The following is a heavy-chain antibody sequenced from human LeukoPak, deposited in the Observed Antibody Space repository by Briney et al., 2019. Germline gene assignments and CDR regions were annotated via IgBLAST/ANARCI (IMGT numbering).Heavy chain of an antibody. Sequence: ASVKVSCKAFGYIFTSYQMHWVRQAPGQGLEWMGIINPTGGSTSHAQKFQGRVTMTRDTSTSTVYMELSSLRSEDTAVYYCARKGSSSCFDYWGQGTLVTVSS. J-gene: IGHJ4*02. D-gene: IGHD6-6*01. CDR2: INPTGGST. CDR3: ARKGSSSCFDY. V-gene: IGHV1-46*01. CDR1: GYIFTSYQ.